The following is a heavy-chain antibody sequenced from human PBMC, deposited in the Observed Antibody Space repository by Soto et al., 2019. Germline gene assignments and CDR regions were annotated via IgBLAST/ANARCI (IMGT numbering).Heavy chain of an antibody. V-gene: IGHV3-11*01. D-gene: IGHD3-22*01. Sequence: QVQLVESGGGLVKPGRSLRLSCAASGFTFSDYYMSWIRQAPGKGLEWVSYISSSGSTIYYADSVKGRFTISRDNAKNSLYLQMNSLRAEDTAVYYCARLDGNDYDSSGYYYYYYGMDVWGQGTTVTVSS. CDR3: ARLDGNDYDSSGYYYYYYGMDV. CDR1: GFTFSDYY. J-gene: IGHJ6*02. CDR2: ISSSGSTI.